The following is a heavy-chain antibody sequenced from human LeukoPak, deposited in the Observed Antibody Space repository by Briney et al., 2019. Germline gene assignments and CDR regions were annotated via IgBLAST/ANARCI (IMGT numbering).Heavy chain of an antibody. D-gene: IGHD3-22*01. CDR2: ISSSSSYI. J-gene: IGHJ3*02. CDR3: ARDLPLYYDSSGYHGAFDI. V-gene: IGHV3-21*01. Sequence: GGSLRLSCAASGFTFSSYSMNWVRQAPGKGLEWVSSISSSSSYIYYADSVKGRFTISRDNAKNSLYLQMNSLRAEDTAVYYCARDLPLYYDSSGYHGAFDIWGQGTMVTVSS. CDR1: GFTFSSYS.